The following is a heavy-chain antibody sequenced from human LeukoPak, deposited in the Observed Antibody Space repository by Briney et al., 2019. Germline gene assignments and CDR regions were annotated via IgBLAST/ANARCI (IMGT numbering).Heavy chain of an antibody. J-gene: IGHJ6*03. CDR1: GGSFTSVGYY. Sequence: PSQTLSLTCTVSGGSFTSVGYYWSWIRQPPGKGLEWIGYIYHGGTTYYNPSLRSRVTMSIDRPKNQLSLNLTSVTAADTAVYYCARKNFGGNSDYYYYYVDVWDKGTSVAVSS. CDR3: ARKNFGGNSDYYYYYVDV. D-gene: IGHD4-23*01. CDR2: IYHGGTT. V-gene: IGHV4-30-2*01.